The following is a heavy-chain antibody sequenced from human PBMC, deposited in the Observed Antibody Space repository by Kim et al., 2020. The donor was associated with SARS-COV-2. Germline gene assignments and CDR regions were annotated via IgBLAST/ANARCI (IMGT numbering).Heavy chain of an antibody. V-gene: IGHV1-58*01. CDR2: IVVGSGNT. J-gene: IGHJ4*02. D-gene: IGHD1-1*01. Sequence: SVKVSCKASGFTFTSSAVQWVRQARGQRLEWIGWIVVGSGNTNYAQKFQERVTITRDMSTSTAYMELSSLRSEDTAVYYCAAQLEGHGYFDYWGQGTLVTVSS. CDR3: AAQLEGHGYFDY. CDR1: GFTFTSSA.